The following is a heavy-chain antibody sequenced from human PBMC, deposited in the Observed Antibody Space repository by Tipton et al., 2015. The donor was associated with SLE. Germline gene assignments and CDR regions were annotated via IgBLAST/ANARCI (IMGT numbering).Heavy chain of an antibody. CDR2: VYYTGIT. V-gene: IGHV4-59*11. CDR1: GGSISSHY. CDR3: ARDPLGY. Sequence: TLSLTCTVSGGSISSHYWSWIRQPPGKGLEWIGYVYYTGITNYKSSLKSRVTISVDTSKNQFSLKLNSVTAADTAVYYCARDPLGYWGQGTLVTVSS. D-gene: IGHD7-27*01. J-gene: IGHJ4*02.